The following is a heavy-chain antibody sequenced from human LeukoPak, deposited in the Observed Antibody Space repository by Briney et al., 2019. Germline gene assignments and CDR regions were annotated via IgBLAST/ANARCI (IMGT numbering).Heavy chain of an antibody. CDR1: AGSISSSSHQ. CDR3: VRHDGRGGATMGALDS. Sequence: PSKTLSVTCTVSAGSISSSSHQWGWIHQSPGKGLEWIGSIYYGRTTYYNPSLNSRVTISVVTSKNQFSLQLNSVTAADTAVYCCVRHDGRGGATMGALDSWGQGSLVTVSS. D-gene: IGHD5-12*01. CDR2: IYYGRTT. J-gene: IGHJ4*02. V-gene: IGHV4-39*01.